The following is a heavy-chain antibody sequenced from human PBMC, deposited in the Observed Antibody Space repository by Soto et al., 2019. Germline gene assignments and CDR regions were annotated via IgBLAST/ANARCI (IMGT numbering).Heavy chain of an antibody. CDR2: ITPFNGNT. Sequence: QMQLVQSGAEVKKTGSSVKVSCKASGYTFTYRYLHWVRQATGQALEWMGWITPFNGNTNYAQKFQDRVTITRDRSMSTAYMELSSMRSEDTAMYYCASSGEQLATLGMDVWGQGTTVTVSS. V-gene: IGHV1-45*02. D-gene: IGHD6-6*01. J-gene: IGHJ6*02. CDR3: ASSGEQLATLGMDV. CDR1: GYTFTYRY.